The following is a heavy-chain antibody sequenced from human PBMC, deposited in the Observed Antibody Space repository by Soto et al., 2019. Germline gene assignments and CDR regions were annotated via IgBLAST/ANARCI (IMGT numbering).Heavy chain of an antibody. J-gene: IGHJ4*02. CDR1: GGTFSSYA. CDR2: IIPIFVTA. CDR3: ASVLQPRGSYYFDY. V-gene: IGHV1-69*13. Sequence: ASVKVSCKASGGTFSSYAISWVRQAPGQGLEWMGGIIPIFVTANYAQKFQGRVTITADESTSTAYMELSSLRSEDTAVYYCASVLQPRGSYYFDYWGQGSPVTRSS. D-gene: IGHD1-26*01.